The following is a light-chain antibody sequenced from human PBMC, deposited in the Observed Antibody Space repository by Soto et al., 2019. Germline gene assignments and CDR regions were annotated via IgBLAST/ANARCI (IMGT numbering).Light chain of an antibody. CDR3: LQDINYPWT. CDR2: GAS. J-gene: IGKJ1*01. CDR1: QGIGNA. Sequence: AIHQTPYQYSLTASVGERVSISFRASQGIGNALGWYQQKPGKPPKVLIYGASNLQSGVPPRFSGSGSGTDFTLAISSPQPEDSATYYCLQDINYPWTFGQGTKVDIK. V-gene: IGKV1-6*01.